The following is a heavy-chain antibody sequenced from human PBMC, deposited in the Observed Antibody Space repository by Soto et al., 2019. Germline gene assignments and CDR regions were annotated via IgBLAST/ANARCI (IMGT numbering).Heavy chain of an antibody. D-gene: IGHD6-13*01. J-gene: IGHJ4*02. CDR2: INYIGNT. CDR3: ARGAEAAASTLDY. V-gene: IGHV4-59*08. Sequence: SETLSLTCTVSGGSISNYYWSWIRQPPGKGLEWIGYINYIGNTNYNPSLQSRVTISVDTSKNQFSLKLRFVTATDTAVYYCARGAEAAASTLDYWGQGTQVTISS. CDR1: GGSISNYY.